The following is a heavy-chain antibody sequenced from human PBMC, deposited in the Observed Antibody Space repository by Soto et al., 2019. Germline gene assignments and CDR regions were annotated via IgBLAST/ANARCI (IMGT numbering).Heavy chain of an antibody. Sequence: PSETLSLTCTVSGGSIGTYYWSWIRQPPGKGLEWIGYVHDSWGSHYYPSLKSRVAILLDTSKSQFSLKLTSVTATDTAVYYCATLPPRIEVTVLPIPTWGQGTLVTVS. V-gene: IGHV4-59*08. CDR3: ATLPPRIEVTVLPIPT. CDR1: GGSIGTYY. CDR2: VHDSWGS. J-gene: IGHJ5*02. D-gene: IGHD2-15*01.